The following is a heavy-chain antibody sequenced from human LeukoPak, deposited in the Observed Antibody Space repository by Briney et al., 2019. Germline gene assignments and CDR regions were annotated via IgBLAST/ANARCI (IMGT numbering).Heavy chain of an antibody. CDR1: GFSLRSYW. Sequence: GGSLRLSCAACGFSLRSYWMSWVRQAPGKGVEGVANIKQDESDKYYVDSVKGRFTTSRDNAKNSLYLQMNSLRAEDTAVYYCARMRDGYMGRYYFDYWGQGTLVTVSS. CDR2: IKQDESDK. CDR3: ARMRDGYMGRYYFDY. V-gene: IGHV3-7*04. D-gene: IGHD5-24*01. J-gene: IGHJ4*02.